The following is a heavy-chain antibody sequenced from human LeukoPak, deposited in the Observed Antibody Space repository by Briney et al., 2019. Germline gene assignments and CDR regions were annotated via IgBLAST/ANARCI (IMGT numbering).Heavy chain of an antibody. CDR3: AKDLYYGSGSYSFFDY. D-gene: IGHD3-10*01. Sequence: GGSLRLSCAASGLTFRRYGMHWVRQTPGKGLEWVAFIRYDGSNKYYADSVKGRFTISRDNSKNTLYLQMNSLRAEDTAVYYCAKDLYYGSGSYSFFDYWGQGTLVTVSS. CDR1: GLTFRRYG. CDR2: IRYDGSNK. V-gene: IGHV3-30*02. J-gene: IGHJ4*02.